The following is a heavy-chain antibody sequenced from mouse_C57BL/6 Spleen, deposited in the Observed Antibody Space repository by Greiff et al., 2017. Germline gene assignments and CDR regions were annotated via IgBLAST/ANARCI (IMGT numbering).Heavy chain of an antibody. V-gene: IGHV1-50*01. J-gene: IGHJ2*01. D-gene: IGHD2-3*01. Sequence: QVQLQQSGAELVKPGASVKLSCKASGYTFTSYWMQWVKQRPGQGLEWIGEIDPSDSYTNYNHKFKGKATLTVDTSSSTAYLQLSSLTSEDSAVYYCARSDGYPNYWGQGTTLTVSS. CDR1: GYTFTSYW. CDR2: IDPSDSYT. CDR3: ARSDGYPNY.